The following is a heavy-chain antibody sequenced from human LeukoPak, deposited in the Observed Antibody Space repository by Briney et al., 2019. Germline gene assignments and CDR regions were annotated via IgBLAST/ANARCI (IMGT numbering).Heavy chain of an antibody. Sequence: PGGSLRLSCEASGFAFSFFAMSWLRQAPGKGLEWVSSISANGGETHYADSVKGRFTISRDNSKNTLYLQINNPRVEDTAVYYCAKRYYDFHLDYWGQGTLVTVSS. CDR2: ISANGGET. V-gene: IGHV3-23*01. D-gene: IGHD3-3*01. J-gene: IGHJ4*02. CDR1: GFAFSFFA. CDR3: AKRYYDFHLDY.